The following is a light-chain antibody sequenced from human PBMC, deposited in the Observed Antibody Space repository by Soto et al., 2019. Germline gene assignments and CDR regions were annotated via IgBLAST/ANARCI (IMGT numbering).Light chain of an antibody. V-gene: IGLV2-8*01. CDR3: SSYAGSNNYV. CDR2: EVS. Sequence: QSALTQPPSASGSPGQSVTISCTGTSGDVGGYNDVSWYQQHPGKAPKLMIFEVSERPSGVPDRFSASKSGNTASLTVSGLHAEDEADYYCSSYAGSNNYVFGTGTKLTVL. J-gene: IGLJ1*01. CDR1: SGDVGGYND.